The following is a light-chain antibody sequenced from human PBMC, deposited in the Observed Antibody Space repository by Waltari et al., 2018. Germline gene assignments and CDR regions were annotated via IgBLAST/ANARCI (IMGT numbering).Light chain of an antibody. J-gene: IGLJ2*01. CDR1: SSHIGSNY. V-gene: IGLV1-47*01. CDR3: AAWDDSLSGVV. CDR2: RNN. Sequence: QSVLTQPPSASGTSGQRVTISCSGSSSHIGSNYVSWYQQLPGTAPKLLIYRNNQRPSGVPDRFSGSKSGTSASLAISGLRSEDEADYYCAAWDDSLSGVVFGGGTKLTVL.